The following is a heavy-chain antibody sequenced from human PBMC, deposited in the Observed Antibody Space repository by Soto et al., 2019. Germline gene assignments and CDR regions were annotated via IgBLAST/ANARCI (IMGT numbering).Heavy chain of an antibody. D-gene: IGHD6-13*01. J-gene: IGHJ6*02. CDR3: AEERGGLSSSWYGSGMDV. V-gene: IGHV3-30*18. Sequence: QVQLVESGGGVVQPGRSLRLSCAASGFTFSSYGMHWVRQAPGKGLEWVAVISYDGSNKYYADSVKGRFTISRDNSKNTLYLQMNSLRAEDTAVYYCAEERGGLSSSWYGSGMDVWGQGTTVTVSS. CDR1: GFTFSSYG. CDR2: ISYDGSNK.